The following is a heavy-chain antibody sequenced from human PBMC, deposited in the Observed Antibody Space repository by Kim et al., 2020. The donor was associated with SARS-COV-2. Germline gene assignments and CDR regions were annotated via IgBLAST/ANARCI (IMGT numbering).Heavy chain of an antibody. J-gene: IGHJ3*02. Sequence: GGSLRLSCATSGFTFSGYDMNWVRQAPGKGLEWLSFITKSSTTIYYADSVKGRFTTSRDNAKNSLHLQMNSLKDEDTAVYHCVRDLMGCAFDIWGQGTLVTVSS. CDR1: GFTFSGYD. V-gene: IGHV3-48*02. CDR3: VRDLMGCAFDI. D-gene: IGHD3-10*01. CDR2: ITKSSTTI.